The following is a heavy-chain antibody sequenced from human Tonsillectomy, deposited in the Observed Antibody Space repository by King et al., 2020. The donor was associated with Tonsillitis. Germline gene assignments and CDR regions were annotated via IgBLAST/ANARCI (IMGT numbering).Heavy chain of an antibody. V-gene: IGHV4-34*01. J-gene: IGHJ4*02. D-gene: IGHD2-15*01. CDR2: INHSGST. CDR1: GGSFSGYY. Sequence: VQLQQWGAGLLKPSETLSLTCAVYGGSFSGYYWSWIRQPPGKGLEWIGEINHSGSTNYNPSLKIRVTISVDTSKNQFSLKLSSVTAADTAVYYCARTDPCSGGSCYSAPYWGQGTLVTVSS. CDR3: ARTDPCSGGSCYSAPY.